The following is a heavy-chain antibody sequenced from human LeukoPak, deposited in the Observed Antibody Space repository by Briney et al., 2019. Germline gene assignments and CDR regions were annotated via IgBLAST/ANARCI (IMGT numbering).Heavy chain of an antibody. CDR1: GFTFSSYS. CDR2: IYSGGST. CDR3: AKSGPYCSSTSCNYFDY. Sequence: GGSLRLSCAASGFTFSSYSMNWVRQAPGKGLEWVSVIYSGGSTYYADSVKGRFTISRDNSKNTLYLQMNSLRAEDTAVYYCAKSGPYCSSTSCNYFDYWGQGTLVTVSS. D-gene: IGHD2-2*01. V-gene: IGHV3-53*01. J-gene: IGHJ4*02.